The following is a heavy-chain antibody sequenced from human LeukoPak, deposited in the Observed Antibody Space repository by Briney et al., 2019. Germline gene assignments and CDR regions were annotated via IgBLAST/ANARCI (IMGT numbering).Heavy chain of an antibody. D-gene: IGHD3-9*01. Sequence: GGSLRLSCAASGFTFDDYGMSWVRQAPGKGLEWVSGINWNGGSTGYADSVKGRFTISRDNAKNSLYLQMNSLRAEDTAVYYCARDRRYYDILTGYSPSIFDYWGQGTLVTVSS. J-gene: IGHJ4*02. CDR2: INWNGGST. CDR1: GFTFDDYG. V-gene: IGHV3-20*04. CDR3: ARDRRYYDILTGYSPSIFDY.